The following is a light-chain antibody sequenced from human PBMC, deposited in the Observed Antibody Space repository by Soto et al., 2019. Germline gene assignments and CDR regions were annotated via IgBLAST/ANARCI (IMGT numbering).Light chain of an antibody. Sequence: EIVMTQSPATLSVSPGERATLSCRASQSVSSNLAWYQQKPGQAPRLLIYGASTRATGITARFRGSGSGTEFTLTIGSLQSEDFAVYYCQQYNNWLPGAWTCGQGTKVDIK. CDR3: QQYNNWLPGAWT. V-gene: IGKV3-15*01. CDR1: QSVSSN. CDR2: GAS. J-gene: IGKJ1*01.